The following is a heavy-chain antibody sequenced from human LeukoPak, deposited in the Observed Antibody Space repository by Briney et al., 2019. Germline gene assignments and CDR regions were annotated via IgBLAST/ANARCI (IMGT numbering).Heavy chain of an antibody. V-gene: IGHV4-34*01. D-gene: IGHD6-19*01. J-gene: IGHJ5*02. CDR2: INHSGST. Sequence: SETLSLTCAVYGGSFSGYYWSWIRQPPGKGLEWIGEINHSGSTNYNPSLKSRVTISVDTSKNQFSLKLSSVTAADTAVYYCARGLRQWLVRFDPWGQGTLVTVSS. CDR3: ARGLRQWLVRFDP. CDR1: GGSFSGYY.